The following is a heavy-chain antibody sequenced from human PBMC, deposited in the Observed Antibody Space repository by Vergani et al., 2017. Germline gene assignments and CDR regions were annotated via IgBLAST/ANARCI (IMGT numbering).Heavy chain of an antibody. CDR3: ARDHGDYYDSSGYYYGSNEFDY. D-gene: IGHD3-22*01. Sequence: VQLLESGGGLVQPGGSLRLSCAASGFTFSSYGMHWVRQAPGKGLEWVAVIWYDGSNKYYADSVKGRFTISRDNSKNTLYLQMNSLRAEDTAVYYCARDHGDYYDSSGYYYGSNEFDYWGQGTLVTVSS. CDR1: GFTFSSYG. V-gene: IGHV3-33*01. J-gene: IGHJ4*02. CDR2: IWYDGSNK.